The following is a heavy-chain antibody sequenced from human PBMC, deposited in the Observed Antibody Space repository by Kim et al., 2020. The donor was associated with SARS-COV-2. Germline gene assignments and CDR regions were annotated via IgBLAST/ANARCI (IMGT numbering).Heavy chain of an antibody. V-gene: IGHV4-4*02. Sequence: SETLSLTCAVSGGSISSSNWWSWVRQPPGKGLEWFGETNHSGSTNSNPSPKGRVTISVANSKNQFSLKLSSVTAADTPVYYCATGKRNSASWAKGTLATV. D-gene: IGHD1-7*01. J-gene: IGHJ5*02. CDR2: TNHSGST. CDR3: ATGKRNSAS. CDR1: GGSISSSNW.